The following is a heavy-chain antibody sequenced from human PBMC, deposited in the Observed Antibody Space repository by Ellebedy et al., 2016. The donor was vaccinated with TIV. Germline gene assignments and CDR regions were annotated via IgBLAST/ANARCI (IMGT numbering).Heavy chain of an antibody. J-gene: IGHJ4*02. CDR1: GFTFSNYA. V-gene: IGHV3-30-3*01. D-gene: IGHD5-18*01. CDR3: ARDHNTDLDY. Sequence: GESLKISCAASGFTFSNYAMHWVRQAPDKGLKWVAVTSYDAVHKYYADSVKGRFTISRDNSKNTLYLQMNSLRGEDTGIYYCARDHNTDLDYWGQGTLVAVSS. CDR2: TSYDAVHK.